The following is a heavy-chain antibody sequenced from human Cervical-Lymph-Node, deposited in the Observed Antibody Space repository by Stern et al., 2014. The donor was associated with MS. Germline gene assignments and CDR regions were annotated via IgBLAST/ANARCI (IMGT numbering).Heavy chain of an antibody. Sequence: QVQLQESGPGLVKPSETLPLTCTVSGASISSYYWNWIRQPPGEGLEWIGYIYYTGTTNYNPSLKGRVAISLDTSKNQFSLILRSVSAADTAVYYCARKSLSMDHYFDSWGQGTLVTVSS. CDR2: IYYTGTT. CDR1: GASISSYY. CDR3: ARKSLSMDHYFDS. V-gene: IGHV4-59*01. D-gene: IGHD2-2*03. J-gene: IGHJ4*02.